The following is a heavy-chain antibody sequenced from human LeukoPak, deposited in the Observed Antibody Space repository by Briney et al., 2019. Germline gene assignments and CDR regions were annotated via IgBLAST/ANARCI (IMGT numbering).Heavy chain of an antibody. J-gene: IGHJ4*02. Sequence: SVKVSCKASGGTFSSYAISWVRQAPGQGLEWMGRIIPIFGTANYAQKFQGRVTITTDESTSTAYMELSSLRSEDTAVYYCAREYCEDIVVVPAACHFDYWGQGTLVTVSS. CDR3: AREYCEDIVVVPAACHFDY. D-gene: IGHD2-2*01. CDR1: GGTFSSYA. V-gene: IGHV1-69*05. CDR2: IIPIFGTA.